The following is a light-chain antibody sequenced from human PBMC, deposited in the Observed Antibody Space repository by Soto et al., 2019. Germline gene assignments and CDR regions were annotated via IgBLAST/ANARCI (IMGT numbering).Light chain of an antibody. CDR3: LQPNSFPFT. V-gene: IGKV1-17*01. CDR1: QGIGND. CDR2: AAS. J-gene: IGKJ2*01. Sequence: DIQMTQSPSSLSASVGDRVTITCRASQGIGNDLGWFQQKPGKAPKRLIYAASSLQSGVPSRFSGSRSGTEFTLTISSLQPEDFGTYYCLQPNSFPFTFGQGTKLDIK.